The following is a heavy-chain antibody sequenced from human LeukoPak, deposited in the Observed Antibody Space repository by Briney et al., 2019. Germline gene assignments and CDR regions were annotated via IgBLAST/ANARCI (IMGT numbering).Heavy chain of an antibody. CDR2: ISSSSSTI. V-gene: IGHV3-48*01. CDR3: ARGSYEQYYYDSSGYPQFDY. D-gene: IGHD3-22*01. CDR1: GFTFSSYG. Sequence: GGTLRLSCAASGFTFSSYGMSWVRQAPGKGLEWVSYISSSSSTIYYADSVKGRFTISRDNAKNSLYLQMNSLRAEDTAVYYCARGSYEQYYYDSSGYPQFDYWVQGTLVTVSS. J-gene: IGHJ4*02.